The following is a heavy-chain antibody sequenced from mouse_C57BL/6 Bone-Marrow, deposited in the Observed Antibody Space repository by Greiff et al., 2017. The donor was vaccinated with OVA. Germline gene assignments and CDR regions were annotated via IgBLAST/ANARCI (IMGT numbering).Heavy chain of an antibody. J-gene: IGHJ3*01. Sequence: EVQGVESGEGLVKPGGSLELSCAASGFTFSSYAMSWVRQTPEKRLEWVAYISSGGDYIYYADTVKGRFTISRDNARNTLYLQMSSLKSEDTAMYYCTRDRGDGYPFAYWGQGTLVTVSA. D-gene: IGHD2-3*01. CDR2: ISSGGDYI. CDR1: GFTFSSYA. CDR3: TRDRGDGYPFAY. V-gene: IGHV5-9-1*02.